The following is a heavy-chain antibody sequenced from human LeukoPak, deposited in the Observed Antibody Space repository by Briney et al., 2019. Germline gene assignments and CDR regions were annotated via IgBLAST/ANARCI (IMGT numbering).Heavy chain of an antibody. Sequence: GASVKVSCKASGYTFTSYYIHWVRQAPGQGLEWMGIINPSGGSTSYAQKFQGRVTMTRDMSTSTVYMELSSLRSDDTAVYYCARDFQNNKWYGGPGYYFDFWGQGTLVTVSS. J-gene: IGHJ4*02. V-gene: IGHV1-46*01. CDR1: GYTFTSYY. CDR2: INPSGGST. D-gene: IGHD1-26*01. CDR3: ARDFQNNKWYGGPGYYFDF.